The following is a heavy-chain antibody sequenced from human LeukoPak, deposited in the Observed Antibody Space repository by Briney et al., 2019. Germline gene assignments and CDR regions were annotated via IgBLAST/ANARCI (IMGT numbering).Heavy chain of an antibody. CDR2: INLNSGGT. Sequence: GASVKVSCKASGYTFTGYYLNWVRQAPGQGLEWMGRINLNSGGTNYAQNFQGRVTMTRDTSISTAYMELNRLRFDDTAVYYCAREDFDYWGQGTLATVSS. CDR1: GYTFTGYY. CDR3: AREDFDY. V-gene: IGHV1-2*06. J-gene: IGHJ4*02.